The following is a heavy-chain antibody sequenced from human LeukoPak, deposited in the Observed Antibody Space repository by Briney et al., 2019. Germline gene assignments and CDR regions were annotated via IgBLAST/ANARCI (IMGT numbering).Heavy chain of an antibody. CDR2: IYSGGST. D-gene: IGHD3-22*01. V-gene: IGHV3-53*05. CDR1: GFTVSSNY. Sequence: PGGSLRLSCAASGFTVSSNYMSWVRQAPGKGLEWASVIYSGGSTYYADSVKGRFTISRDNSKNTLYLQMNSLRAEDTAVYYCARDRYDSSGYYLAFDYWGQGTLVTVSS. J-gene: IGHJ4*02. CDR3: ARDRYDSSGYYLAFDY.